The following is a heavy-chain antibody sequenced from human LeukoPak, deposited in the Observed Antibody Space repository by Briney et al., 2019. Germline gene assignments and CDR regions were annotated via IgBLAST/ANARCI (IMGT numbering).Heavy chain of an antibody. CDR3: ARGGGCSSTSCYRTTNWFDP. CDR2: IYYNGNT. D-gene: IGHD2-2*01. Sequence: SETLSLTCSVSDGSINSYYWNWIRRPPGKGLEWIGYIYYNGNTNYSPSLKSRVTISVDTSKNQFSLKLSSVTAADTAVYYCARGGGCSSTSCYRTTNWFDPWGQGTLVTVSS. V-gene: IGHV4-59*12. CDR1: DGSINSYY. J-gene: IGHJ5*02.